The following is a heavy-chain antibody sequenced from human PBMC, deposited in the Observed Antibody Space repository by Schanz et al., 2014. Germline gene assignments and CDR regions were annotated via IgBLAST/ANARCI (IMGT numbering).Heavy chain of an antibody. J-gene: IGHJ5*02. Sequence: VQLVDSGGGLVKPGGSLRLSCAASGFTFSTSAMSWVRQVPGKGLEWVSAILGLASTTYYADSVKGRFTISRDNSKNLLYLQMNSLRAEDTAVYYCTRDVRLDRRGNWFDPWGQGTLVTVSS. CDR2: ILGLASTT. CDR3: TRDVRLDRRGNWFDP. CDR1: GFTFSTSA. V-gene: IGHV3-23*04. D-gene: IGHD1-1*01.